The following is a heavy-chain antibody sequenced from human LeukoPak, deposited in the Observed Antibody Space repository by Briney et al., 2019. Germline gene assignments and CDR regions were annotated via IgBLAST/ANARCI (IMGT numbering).Heavy chain of an antibody. D-gene: IGHD6-19*01. J-gene: IGHJ4*02. Sequence: PSETLSLTCTVSGGSISNYYWNWIRQPAGKGLEWIGRIYTSGTTNYNPSLKSRVSMSVDTSKNRFSLKLSSVTAADTAVYYCARGKVVAGTPGQNSWDHWGQGTLVTVSS. V-gene: IGHV4-4*07. CDR2: IYTSGTT. CDR1: GGSISNYY. CDR3: ARGKVVAGTPGQNSWDH.